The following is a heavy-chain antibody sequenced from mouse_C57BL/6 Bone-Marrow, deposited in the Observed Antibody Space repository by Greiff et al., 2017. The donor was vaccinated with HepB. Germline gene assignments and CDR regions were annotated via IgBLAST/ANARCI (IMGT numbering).Heavy chain of an antibody. CDR3: ASYGRAWFAY. CDR1: GYTFTDYY. CDR2: INPYNGGT. D-gene: IGHD1-1*01. Sequence: EVQRVESGPVLVKPGASVKMSCKASGYTFTDYYMNWVKQSHGKSLEWIGVINPYNGGTSYNQKFKGKATLTVDKSSSTAYMELNSLTSEDSAVYYCASYGRAWFAYWGQGTLVTVSA. V-gene: IGHV1-19*01. J-gene: IGHJ3*01.